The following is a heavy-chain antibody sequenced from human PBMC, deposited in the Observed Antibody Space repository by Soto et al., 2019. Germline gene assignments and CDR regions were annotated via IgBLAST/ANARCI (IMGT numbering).Heavy chain of an antibody. CDR3: ARFGDYRDNWFDP. J-gene: IGHJ5*02. D-gene: IGHD3-16*01. CDR2: IIPIFGTA. CDR1: GGTFSSYA. V-gene: IGHV1-69*06. Sequence: SVKVSCKASGGTFSSYAISWVRQAPGQGLEWMGGIIPIFGTANYAQKFQGRVTITADKSTSTAYMELSSLRSEDTAVYYCARFGDYRDNWFDPWGQGTLVTVSS.